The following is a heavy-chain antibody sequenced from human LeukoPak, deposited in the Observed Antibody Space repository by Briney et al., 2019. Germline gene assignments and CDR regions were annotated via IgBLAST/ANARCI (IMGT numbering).Heavy chain of an antibody. J-gene: IGHJ4*02. Sequence: SETLSLTCAVYGGSFSGYYWSWIRQPPGKGLEWIGEINHSGSTNYNPSLKSRVTISVDTSKNQFSLKLSPVTAADTAVYYCARVGNPDIVVVPAAIGVLLFDYWGQGTLVTVSS. D-gene: IGHD2-2*02. CDR2: INHSGST. V-gene: IGHV4-34*01. CDR3: ARVGNPDIVVVPAAIGVLLFDY. CDR1: GGSFSGYY.